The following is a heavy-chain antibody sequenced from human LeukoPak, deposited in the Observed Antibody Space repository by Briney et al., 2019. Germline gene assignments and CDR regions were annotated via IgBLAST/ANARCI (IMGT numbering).Heavy chain of an antibody. V-gene: IGHV3-21*01. Sequence: GGSLRLSCAASGFTFSIYSMNLVRQAPGKGLEWVSSISSSSNYIYYAYSVKGRFSISRDDAKNSLFLQMNGLRAEDTAVYYCARDMTTATTCYLQHWGQGTLVTVSS. J-gene: IGHJ1*01. CDR2: ISSSSNYI. CDR1: GFTFSIYS. CDR3: ARDMTTATTCYLQH. D-gene: IGHD4-17*01.